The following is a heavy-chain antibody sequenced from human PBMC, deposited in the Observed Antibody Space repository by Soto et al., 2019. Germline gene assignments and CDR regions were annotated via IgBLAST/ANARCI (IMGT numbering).Heavy chain of an antibody. CDR3: AGYHAPYYYDTTSFFFGLDV. D-gene: IGHD3-22*01. CDR1: GFTFSSYA. J-gene: IGHJ6*02. CDR2: MSIGGTKK. Sequence: QVRLVESGGGVIQPGGSLRLSCAASGFTFSSYAMHWVRQAPGKGLEWVAVMSIGGTKKYHAAAVEGRFTISRDNSQNTLDMQMNSLTAEDTALYYCAGYHAPYYYDTTSFFFGLDVWGQGTMVVVSS. V-gene: IGHV3-30-3*01.